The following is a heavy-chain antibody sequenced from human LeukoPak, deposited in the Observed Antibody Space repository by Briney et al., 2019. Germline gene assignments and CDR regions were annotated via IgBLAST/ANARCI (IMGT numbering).Heavy chain of an antibody. D-gene: IGHD3-10*01. CDR2: INSDGSEG. Sequence: PGGSLRLSCAVSGFTFSGFWMSWSRQAPGKGLEWVASINSDGSEGYYADVVKGRFTISRDNAKNSLYLQMNSLRAEDTAVYYCARSYGSGNYYNYWGRGTLVIVSS. V-gene: IGHV3-7*03. CDR3: ARSYGSGNYYNY. CDR1: GFTFSGFW. J-gene: IGHJ4*02.